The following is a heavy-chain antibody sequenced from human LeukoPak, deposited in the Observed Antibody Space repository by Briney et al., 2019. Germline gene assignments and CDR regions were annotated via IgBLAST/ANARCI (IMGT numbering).Heavy chain of an antibody. J-gene: IGHJ4*02. Sequence: SETLSLTCTVSGGSISSHYWAWIRQPPGKGLEWIGYIYYSGSTNYTPSLKSRLTISVDTSKNQSSLKLRSVTAADTAVYYCARTGIVALFDYWGQGTLVTVSS. CDR3: ARTGIVALFDY. V-gene: IGHV4-59*11. D-gene: IGHD2-21*01. CDR1: GGSISSHY. CDR2: IYYSGST.